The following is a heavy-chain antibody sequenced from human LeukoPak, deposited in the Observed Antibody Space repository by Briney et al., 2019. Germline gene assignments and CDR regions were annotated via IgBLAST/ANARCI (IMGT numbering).Heavy chain of an antibody. CDR2: IYSGGRT. J-gene: IGHJ4*02. V-gene: IGHV3-53*01. CDR1: VFTVSRNY. D-gene: IGHD1-26*01. CDR3: ARSLAIESYVSWYFDH. Sequence: GGSLRLSCAASVFTVSRNYMSWVRQAPGKGLEWVSDIYSGGRTYYADSVKGRFTISRDNSKDTLYLQMNSLRAEDTAVYYCARSLAIESYVSWYFDHWGQGTLVTVSS.